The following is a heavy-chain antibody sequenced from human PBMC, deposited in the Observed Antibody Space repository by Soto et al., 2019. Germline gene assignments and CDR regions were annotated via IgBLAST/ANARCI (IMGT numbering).Heavy chain of an antibody. J-gene: IGHJ5*02. CDR1: GGSISSGDYY. Sequence: SETLSLTCTVSGGSISSGDYYWSWIRQPPGKGLEWIGYIYYSGSTYYSPSLKSRVTISVDTSKNQFSLKLSSVTAADTAVYYCARENTISPNWFDPWGQGTLVTVSS. V-gene: IGHV4-30-4*01. CDR2: IYYSGST. D-gene: IGHD3-9*01. CDR3: ARENTISPNWFDP.